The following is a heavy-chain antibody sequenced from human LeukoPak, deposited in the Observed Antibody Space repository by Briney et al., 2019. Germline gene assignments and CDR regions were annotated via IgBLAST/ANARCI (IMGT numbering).Heavy chain of an antibody. CDR3: VREESGGYFDY. V-gene: IGHV1-46*01. J-gene: IGHJ4*02. CDR1: GYTFTNYL. CDR2: ITPSVDTT. Sequence: ASVTVSCTASGYTFTNYLLHWVRQAPGQGLEWVGRITPSVDTTNYAQKFRDRVTMTRDTSTSTVYMELSSLRSEDTAVYHCVREESGGYFDYWGQGTLVTVSS. D-gene: IGHD2-8*02.